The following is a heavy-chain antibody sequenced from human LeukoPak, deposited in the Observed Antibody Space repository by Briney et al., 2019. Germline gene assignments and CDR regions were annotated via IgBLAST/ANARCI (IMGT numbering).Heavy chain of an antibody. Sequence: GGSLRLSCAASGFTFSSYGMHWVRQAPGKGLEWVAVISYDGSNKYYADSVKGRFTISRDNSKNTLYLQMSSLRAEDTAVYYCAFSSGYSTTYFDYWGQGTLVTVSS. CDR3: AFSSGYSTTYFDY. V-gene: IGHV3-30*03. CDR2: ISYDGSNK. D-gene: IGHD3-22*01. J-gene: IGHJ4*02. CDR1: GFTFSSYG.